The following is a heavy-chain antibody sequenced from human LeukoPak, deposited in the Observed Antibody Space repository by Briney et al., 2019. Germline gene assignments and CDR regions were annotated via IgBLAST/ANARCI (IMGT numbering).Heavy chain of an antibody. Sequence: ASVKVSCKASGYSFTSYGITWVRQAPGQGLEWMGWISGYNGNTKYAQRFQGRVTMTTDTSTSTAYMELRSLRSDDTAVYYCARDYGDYPSYWGQGTLVTVSS. CDR1: GYSFTSYG. D-gene: IGHD4-17*01. CDR2: ISGYNGNT. CDR3: ARDYGDYPSY. J-gene: IGHJ4*02. V-gene: IGHV1-18*01.